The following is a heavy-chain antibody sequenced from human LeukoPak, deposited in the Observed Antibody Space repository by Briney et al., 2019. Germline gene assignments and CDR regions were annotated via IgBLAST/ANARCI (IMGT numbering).Heavy chain of an antibody. CDR2: INPNSGGT. CDR3: AREEGYCSGGNCYSVHV. J-gene: IGHJ4*02. Sequence: ASVTVSCKASGYTFTGYYIHWVRQAPGQGLEWMGWINPNSGGTNYAQKFQGRVTMTRDTSISTAYMELSRLRSDDTAVYYCAREEGYCSGGNCYSVHVWGQGTLVTVSS. D-gene: IGHD2-15*01. CDR1: GYTFTGYY. V-gene: IGHV1-2*02.